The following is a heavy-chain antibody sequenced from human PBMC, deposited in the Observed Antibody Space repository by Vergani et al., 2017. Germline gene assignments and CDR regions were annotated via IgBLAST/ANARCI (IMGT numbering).Heavy chain of an antibody. J-gene: IGHJ4*02. D-gene: IGHD2-2*01. CDR2: IKEDGSEK. CDR3: ASLSYCSSTSCHDY. V-gene: IGHV3-7*01. Sequence: EAQLVESGGDLVQPGGSLRLSCVVSGFTFSSYWMNWVRQAPGKGLEWVANIKEDGSEKYYVDSVKGRFTISRDNSKDTLYLQMNSLRAEDTAVYYCASLSYCSSTSCHDYWGQGTLVTVSS. CDR1: GFTFSSYW.